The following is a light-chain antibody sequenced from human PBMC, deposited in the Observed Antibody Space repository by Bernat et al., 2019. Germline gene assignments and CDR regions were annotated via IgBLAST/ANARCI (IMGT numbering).Light chain of an antibody. V-gene: IGKV1-5*03. J-gene: IGKJ4*01. Sequence: DIQMTQSPSTLSASVGDRVTITCRASASITMWLAWYQQKPAKPPKLLIYKASYLETGVPSRFSGSGSGTEFTLTISRLQPDDFATYYCQQYNSYPLTFGGGTKLEI. CDR2: KAS. CDR3: QQYNSYPLT. CDR1: ASITMW.